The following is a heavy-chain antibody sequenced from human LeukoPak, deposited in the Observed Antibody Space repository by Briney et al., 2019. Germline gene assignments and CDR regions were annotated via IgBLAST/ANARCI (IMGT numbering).Heavy chain of an antibody. J-gene: IGHJ4*02. CDR1: GYTFNNYW. CDR3: ARSGGDSSGYHY. Sequence: GESLKISCKASGYTFNNYWIGWVRQMPGRGLEWMGMLYPDSSATTYHPSFEGRVTISADKSVTTAYLEWNSLKASDTALYYCARSGGDSSGYHYWGQGTLVTVSS. CDR2: LYPDSSAT. V-gene: IGHV5-51*01. D-gene: IGHD3-22*01.